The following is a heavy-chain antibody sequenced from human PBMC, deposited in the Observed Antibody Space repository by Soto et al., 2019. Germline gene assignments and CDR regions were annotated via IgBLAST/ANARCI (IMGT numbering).Heavy chain of an antibody. CDR1: GGTFSSYT. CDR2: MNPNSGNT. D-gene: IGHD1-26*01. J-gene: IGHJ5*02. V-gene: IGHV1-8*02. Sequence: GASVKVSCKASGGTFSSYTISWVRQATGQGLEWMGWMNPNSGNTGYAQNFQDRVTMTWNTSISTVYMELSSLRSEDTAVYFCSRGRGTYSPDHNWFDPWGQGTLVTVSS. CDR3: SRGRGTYSPDHNWFDP.